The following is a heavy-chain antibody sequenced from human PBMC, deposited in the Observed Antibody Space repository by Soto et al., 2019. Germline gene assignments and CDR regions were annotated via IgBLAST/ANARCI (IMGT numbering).Heavy chain of an antibody. CDR1: GFTFSSYA. CDR2: ISYDGSNK. J-gene: IGHJ4*02. CDR3: ARDNYYDFWSGYTYYFDY. V-gene: IGHV3-30-3*01. Sequence: GGSLRLSCAASGFTFSSYAMHWVRQAPGKGLGWVAVISYDGSNKYYADSVKGRFTISRDNSKNTLYLQMNSLRAEDTAVYYCARDNYYDFWSGYTYYFDYWGQGTLVTVSS. D-gene: IGHD3-3*01.